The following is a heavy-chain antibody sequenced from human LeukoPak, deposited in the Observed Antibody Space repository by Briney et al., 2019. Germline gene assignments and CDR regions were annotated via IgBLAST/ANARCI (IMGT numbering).Heavy chain of an antibody. Sequence: GASVKVSCKVSGYTLTELSMHWVRQAPGKGLEWMGSFDPEDGKTNYAQKFQERVTITRDMSTNTAYMELSSLRSEDTAVYYCAADDLILGYWGQGTLVTVSS. CDR3: AADDLILGY. D-gene: IGHD3/OR15-3a*01. CDR2: FDPEDGKT. J-gene: IGHJ4*02. CDR1: GYTLTELS. V-gene: IGHV1-24*01.